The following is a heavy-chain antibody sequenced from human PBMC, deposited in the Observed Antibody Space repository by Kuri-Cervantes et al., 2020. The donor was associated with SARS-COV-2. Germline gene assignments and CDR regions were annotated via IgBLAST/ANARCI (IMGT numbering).Heavy chain of an antibody. CDR2: ISYDGSNK. J-gene: IGHJ4*02. D-gene: IGHD3-16*01. CDR1: GFTFSSYA. Sequence: GESLKISCAASGFTFSSYAMHWVRQAPGKGLEWVAVISYDGSNKYYADSVKGRFTISRDNSKNTLYLQMNSLRAEDTAVYYCARDLGEGPTGYWGQGTLVTVSS. CDR3: ARDLGEGPTGY. V-gene: IGHV3-30*14.